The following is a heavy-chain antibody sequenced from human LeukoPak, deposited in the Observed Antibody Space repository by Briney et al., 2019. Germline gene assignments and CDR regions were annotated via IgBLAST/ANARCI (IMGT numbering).Heavy chain of an antibody. J-gene: IGHJ4*02. CDR3: ARDVTTAFDY. D-gene: IGHD1-1*01. CDR1: GGSISSYY. V-gene: IGHV4-59*01. Sequence: SETLSLTCTVSGGSISSYYWNWIRQPPGKGLEWIGYIDYSGSTNYNPSLKSRVTISVDTSKNQFSLKLSSVTAADTAVYYCARDVTTAFDYWGQGTLVTVSS. CDR2: IDYSGST.